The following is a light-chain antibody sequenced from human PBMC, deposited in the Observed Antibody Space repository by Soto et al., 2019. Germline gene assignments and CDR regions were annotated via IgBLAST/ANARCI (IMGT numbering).Light chain of an antibody. CDR1: QRISTW. CDR2: DAS. CDR3: QQYENLPIT. Sequence: DILMTQSPSSLSSSVGDRVTITCRASQRISTWLAWYQQKPGKAPKLLIYDASNLETGVPSRFSGSGSGTDFTFTISSLQAEDIATYYCQQYENLPITFGQGTRLEIK. J-gene: IGKJ5*01. V-gene: IGKV1-33*01.